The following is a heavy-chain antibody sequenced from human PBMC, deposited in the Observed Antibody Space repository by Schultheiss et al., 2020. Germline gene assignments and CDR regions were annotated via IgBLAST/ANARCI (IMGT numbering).Heavy chain of an antibody. V-gene: IGHV1-69*13. J-gene: IGHJ3*02. CDR3: ARHAFGYGGNSGPGAFDI. CDR2: IIPIFGTA. Sequence: SVKVSCKASGGTFSSYGISWVRQAPGQGLEWMGGIIPIFGTANYAQKFQGRVTITADESTSTAYMKLSSLRSEDTAVYYCARHAFGYGGNSGPGAFDIWGQGTMVTVSS. D-gene: IGHD4-23*01. CDR1: GGTFSSYG.